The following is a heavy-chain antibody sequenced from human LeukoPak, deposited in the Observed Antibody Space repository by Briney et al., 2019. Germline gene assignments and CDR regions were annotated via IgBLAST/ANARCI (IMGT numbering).Heavy chain of an antibody. CDR2: IRYDGSNK. D-gene: IGHD2-15*01. CDR3: AKQKSYIVPYYFDY. J-gene: IGHJ4*02. V-gene: IGHV3-30*02. CDR1: GFTFSSYG. Sequence: GGSLRLSCAASGFTFSSYGMHWVRQAPGKGLEGVAFIRYDGSNKYYADSVKGRFTISRDNSKDAMYLQMHSLRAEDTAVYYCAKQKSYIVPYYFDYWGQGTLVTVSS.